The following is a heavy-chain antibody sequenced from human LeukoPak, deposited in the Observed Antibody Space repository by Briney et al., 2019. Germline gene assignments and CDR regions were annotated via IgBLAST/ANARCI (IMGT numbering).Heavy chain of an antibody. V-gene: IGHV3-53*01. Sequence: GGSLRLSCAASGFTVSSNYMSWVRQAPGKGLEWVSLIYSGGSTYYADSVKGRFTISRDNSKNTLYLQMNRLRAEDTAVYYCARQAGITPNFDYWGQGTLVTVSS. CDR3: ARQAGITPNFDY. D-gene: IGHD2-15*01. CDR2: IYSGGST. J-gene: IGHJ4*02. CDR1: GFTVSSNY.